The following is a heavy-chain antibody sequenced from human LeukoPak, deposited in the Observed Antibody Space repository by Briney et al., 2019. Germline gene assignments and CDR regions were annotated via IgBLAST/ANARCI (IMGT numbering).Heavy chain of an antibody. V-gene: IGHV4-4*07. CDR2: IYTSGST. CDR1: GGSISSYY. CDR3: ARDLAYCGGECPFNWFDP. J-gene: IGHJ5*02. D-gene: IGHD2-21*01. Sequence: SVTLSLTCTVSGGSISSYYWSWIRQPAGKGLEWIGRIYTSGSTNYNPSLKSRVTISVDKSKNQFSLKLSSVTAADTAVYYCARDLAYCGGECPFNWFDPWGQGTLVTVSS.